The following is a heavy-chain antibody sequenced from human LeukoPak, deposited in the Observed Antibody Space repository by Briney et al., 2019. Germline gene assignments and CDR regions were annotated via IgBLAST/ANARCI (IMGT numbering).Heavy chain of an antibody. CDR2: ISAYNGNT. CDR3: ARDPTSGYDFGGDHYYFDY. Sequence: GASVKVPCKASGYTFTSYGISWVRQAPGQGLEWMGWISAYNGNTNYAQKLQGRVTMTTDTSTSTAYMELRSLRSDDTAVYYCARDPTSGYDFGGDHYYFDYWGQGTLVTVSS. V-gene: IGHV1-18*01. D-gene: IGHD5-12*01. J-gene: IGHJ4*02. CDR1: GYTFTSYG.